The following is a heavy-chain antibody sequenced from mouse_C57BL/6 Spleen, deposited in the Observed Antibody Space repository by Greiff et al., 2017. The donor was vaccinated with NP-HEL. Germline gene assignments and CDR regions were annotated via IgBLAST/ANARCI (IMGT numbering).Heavy chain of an antibody. CDR3: AGNYEDAMDY. Sequence: QVQLQQPGAELVKPGASVKLSCKASGYTFTSYWMQWVKQRPGQGLEWIGEIDPSDSYTNYNQKFKGKATLTVDTSSSTAYMQLSSLTSEDSAVYYCAGNYEDAMDYWGQGTSVTVSS. D-gene: IGHD2-1*01. V-gene: IGHV1-50*01. CDR2: IDPSDSYT. J-gene: IGHJ4*01. CDR1: GYTFTSYW.